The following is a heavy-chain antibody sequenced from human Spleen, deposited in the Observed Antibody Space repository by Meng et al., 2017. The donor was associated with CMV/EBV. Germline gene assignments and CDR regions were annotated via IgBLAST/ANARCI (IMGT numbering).Heavy chain of an antibody. V-gene: IGHV2-5*01. CDR2: IYWNDDK. CDR3: AHRLSGWSGYPS. J-gene: IGHJ5*02. Sequence: CTVSGFSLSRSGVGGGWLRQPPGKALEWLALIYWNDDKRYSPSLRSRLTITKDTSKNQVVLTMTNMDPVDTATYYCAHRLSGWSGYPSWGQGTLVTVSS. CDR1: GFSLSRSGVG. D-gene: IGHD3-3*01.